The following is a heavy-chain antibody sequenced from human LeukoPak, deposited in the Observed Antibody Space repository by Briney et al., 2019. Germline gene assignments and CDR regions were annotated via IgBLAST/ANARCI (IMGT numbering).Heavy chain of an antibody. Sequence: GESLRLSCTASGFTFSDFYMSWIRQAPGKGLEWVSNISSSGNAIYSADSVKGRFTISRDNAKNSLYLQMNSLRAEDTAVYYCARDLRRLTYFDFWGQGTLVTVS. D-gene: IGHD6-25*01. CDR1: GFTFSDFY. CDR2: ISSSGNAI. CDR3: ARDLRRLTYFDF. V-gene: IGHV3-11*01. J-gene: IGHJ4*02.